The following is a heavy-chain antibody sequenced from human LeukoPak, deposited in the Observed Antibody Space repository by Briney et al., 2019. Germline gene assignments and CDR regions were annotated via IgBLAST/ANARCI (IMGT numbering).Heavy chain of an antibody. CDR3: ARHVPDSGYSSP. D-gene: IGHD3-22*01. Sequence: SETLSLTCAVYGGSFSGYYWSWIRQPPGKGLEWIGEINHSGSTNYSPSLKSRVTISVDTSKNQFSLKLSSVTAADTAGYYCARHVPDSGYSSPWGQGTLVTVSS. CDR1: GGSFSGYY. V-gene: IGHV4-34*01. J-gene: IGHJ5*02. CDR2: INHSGST.